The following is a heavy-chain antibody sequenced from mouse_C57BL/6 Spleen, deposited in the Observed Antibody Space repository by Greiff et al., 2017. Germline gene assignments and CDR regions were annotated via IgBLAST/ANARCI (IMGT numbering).Heavy chain of an antibody. V-gene: IGHV1-69*01. Sequence: VQLQQPGAELVMPGASVKLSCKASGYTFTSYWMHWVKQRPGQGLEWIGEIDPSDSYTNYNQKFKGKSTLTVDKSSSPAYMQLSSLTSEDSAVYYCARGDKTGFDYWGQGTTLTVSS. CDR3: ARGDKTGFDY. J-gene: IGHJ2*01. CDR1: GYTFTSYW. CDR2: IDPSDSYT. D-gene: IGHD4-1*01.